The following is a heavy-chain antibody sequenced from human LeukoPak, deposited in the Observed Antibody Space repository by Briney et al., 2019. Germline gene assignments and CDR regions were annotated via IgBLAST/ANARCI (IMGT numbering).Heavy chain of an antibody. J-gene: IGHJ5*02. CDR1: GGPLSSYY. Sequence: SDTLSLTCTLSGGPLSSYYWRYTPQPAGEAREEMGRIYTSGSRNYYHSLKSRVPMSVDTSKNKFSLKLSSVTAADTAVYYCARVGDYVWGSYRSNWFDPWGQGTLVTVSS. D-gene: IGHD3-16*02. CDR3: ARVGDYVWGSYRSNWFDP. V-gene: IGHV4-4*07. CDR2: IYTSGSR.